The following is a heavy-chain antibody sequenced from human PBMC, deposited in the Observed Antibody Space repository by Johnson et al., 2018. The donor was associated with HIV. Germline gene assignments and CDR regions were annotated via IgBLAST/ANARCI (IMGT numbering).Heavy chain of an antibody. CDR1: GFTFSSYA. D-gene: IGHD3-10*01. J-gene: IGHJ3*02. CDR2: ISYDGSNK. V-gene: IGHV3-30*04. CDR3: AKIGEGRWPRAAAFDI. Sequence: QMLLVESGGGVVRPGGSLRLSCAASGFTFSSYAMHWVRQAPGKGLEWVAVISYDGSNKYYADSVKGRFTISRDNSKNTLYLQMNSRRAEDTAVDYCAKIGEGRWPRAAAFDIWGQGTMVTVSS.